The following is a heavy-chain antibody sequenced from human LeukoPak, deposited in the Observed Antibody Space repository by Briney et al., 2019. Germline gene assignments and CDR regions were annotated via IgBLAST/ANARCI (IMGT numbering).Heavy chain of an antibody. CDR1: GGSISSYY. J-gene: IGHJ5*02. CDR3: ARGEMATIWRRFGWFDP. CDR2: IYYSGST. V-gene: IGHV4-59*01. D-gene: IGHD5-24*01. Sequence: SETLSLTCTVSGGSISSYYWSWIRQPPGKGLEWIGYIYYSGSTNYNPSLKSRVTISVDTSKNQFSLKLSSVTAADTAVYYCARGEMATIWRRFGWFDPWGQGTLVTVSS.